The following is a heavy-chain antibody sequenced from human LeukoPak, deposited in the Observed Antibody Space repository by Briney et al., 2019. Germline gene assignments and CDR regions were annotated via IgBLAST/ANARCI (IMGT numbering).Heavy chain of an antibody. CDR1: GGSFSGYY. CDR3: ARGYSSSWYFDY. D-gene: IGHD6-13*01. V-gene: IGHV4-34*01. J-gene: IGHJ4*02. CDR2: INHSGST. Sequence: SETLSLTCAVYGGSFSGYYWSWIRQPPGKGLEWIGEINHSGSTNYNPSLKSRVTISVDTSKNQFSLKLSSVTAADTAVYYCARGYSSSWYFDYWGQGTLATVSS.